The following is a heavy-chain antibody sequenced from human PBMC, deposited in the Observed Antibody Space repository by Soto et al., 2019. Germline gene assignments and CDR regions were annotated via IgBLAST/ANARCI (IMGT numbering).Heavy chain of an antibody. D-gene: IGHD2-15*01. CDR3: ARRYGGNFDY. CDR2: IYYSGST. CDR1: GGSISSGGYY. J-gene: IGHJ4*02. V-gene: IGHV4-31*03. Sequence: PSETPSLTCTVSGGSISSGGYYWSWIRQHPGKGLEWIGYIYYSGSTYYNPSLKSRVTISVDTSKNQFSLKLSSVTAADTAVYYCARRYGGNFDYWGQGTLVTVSS.